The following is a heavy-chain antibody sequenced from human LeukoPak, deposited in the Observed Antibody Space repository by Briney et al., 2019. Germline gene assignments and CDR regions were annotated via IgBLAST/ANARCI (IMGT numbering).Heavy chain of an antibody. CDR2: INPSGSNT. J-gene: IGHJ4*02. D-gene: IGHD2-8*02. V-gene: IGHV1-46*01. CDR3: AREESGGYFDY. Sequence: VASVKVSCKASGFTFTNYYMHWVRQAPGQGLEWMGLINPSGSNTNYAQKFRGRVTMTRDTPATTVYMELSSLRSEDTAVYYCAREESGGYFDYGGQGTLVTVSS. CDR1: GFTFTNYY.